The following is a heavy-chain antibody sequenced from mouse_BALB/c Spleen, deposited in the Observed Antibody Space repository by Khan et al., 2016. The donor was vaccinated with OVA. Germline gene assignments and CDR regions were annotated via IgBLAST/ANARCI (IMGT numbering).Heavy chain of an antibody. V-gene: IGHV1S132*01. CDR1: GYTFTSYW. CDR3: ARGYFGNYEFVY. J-gene: IGHJ3*01. D-gene: IGHD2-1*01. CDR2: IFPGTGTT. Sequence: QVQLQQSGAELVKPGASVKLSCKTSGYTFTSYWIQWVKQRPGQGLGWIGQIFPGTGTTYYNENFKGQATLTVATSANTAYMQFSSLTSEDSAVYFCARGYFGNYEFVYWGQGTLVTVSP.